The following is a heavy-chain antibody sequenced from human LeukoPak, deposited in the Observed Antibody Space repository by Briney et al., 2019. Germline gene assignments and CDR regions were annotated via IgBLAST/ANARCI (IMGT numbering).Heavy chain of an antibody. CDR3: ARGGLYSSGWPYYFDY. CDR1: GFTFSSYW. D-gene: IGHD6-19*01. Sequence: GGSLRLSCAASGFTFSSYWMHWVRQAPGKGLEWVALISFDGTNKYYADSVKGRFTISRDNSKGTPYLLMNSLTAEDTAVYYCARGGLYSSGWPYYFDYWGQGTLVTVSS. CDR2: ISFDGTNK. J-gene: IGHJ4*02. V-gene: IGHV3-30-3*01.